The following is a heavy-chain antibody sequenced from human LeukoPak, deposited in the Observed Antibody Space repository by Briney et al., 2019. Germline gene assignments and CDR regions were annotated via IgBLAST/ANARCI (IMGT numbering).Heavy chain of an antibody. J-gene: IGHJ4*02. CDR1: GGSISSFY. V-gene: IGHV4-4*07. D-gene: IGHD2-15*01. Sequence: PSETLSLTCTVSGGSISSFYWRWIRQPAGKVLEWIGRIYSSGSTSHNPSLKSRVTISVDTSKKQFSLKLNSVTAADTAVYYCARVNFGGGSCFDCWGPRTLVTVSS. CDR2: IYSSGST. CDR3: ARVNFGGGSCFDC.